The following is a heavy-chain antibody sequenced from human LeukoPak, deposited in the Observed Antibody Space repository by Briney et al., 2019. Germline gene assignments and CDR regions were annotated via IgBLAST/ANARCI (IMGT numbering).Heavy chain of an antibody. CDR1: GFPFSTYY. Sequence: GGSLRLSCAASGFPFSTYYMSWVRQAPGKGLEWVANIEEDGSDKYYVDSVKGRFTVSRDNAKNSVFLQMNSLRDEDTGLYFCARAPLVVSRQYHYGLDVWGQGTTVTVSS. J-gene: IGHJ6*02. CDR3: ARAPLVVSRQYHYGLDV. D-gene: IGHD3-16*01. V-gene: IGHV3-7*01. CDR2: IEEDGSDK.